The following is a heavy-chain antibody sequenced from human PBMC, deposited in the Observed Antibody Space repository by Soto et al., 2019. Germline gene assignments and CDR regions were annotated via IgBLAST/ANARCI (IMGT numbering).Heavy chain of an antibody. CDR2: ISGSGGST. D-gene: IGHD3-22*01. J-gene: IGHJ4*02. CDR1: GFTFSTYA. CDR3: AKDTLSYFDSSGYYYWNY. V-gene: IGHV3-23*01. Sequence: EVQLLESGGGLVHPGGSLRLSCAASGFTFSTYAMSWVRQAPGKGLEWVSGISGSGGSTYYADSVKGRFTISRDNSKNTLYLQMNSLRADDTAVYYCAKDTLSYFDSSGYYYWNYWGQGTLVTVSS.